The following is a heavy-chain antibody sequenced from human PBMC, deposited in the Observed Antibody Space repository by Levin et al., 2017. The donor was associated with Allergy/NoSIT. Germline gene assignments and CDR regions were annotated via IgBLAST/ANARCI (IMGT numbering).Heavy chain of an antibody. CDR1: GFSFSSYR. CDR2: ICTSSSYI. CDR3: ARDYCGSGSYPFPSKIMNDS. V-gene: IGHV3-21*01. D-gene: IGHD3-10*01. J-gene: IGHJ3*02. Sequence: ETLSLTCAASGFSFSSYRMNWVRQAPGKGLEWVSSICTSSSYIYYADSVKGRFTISRDNAKNSLYLQMNSLRAEDTAVYYCARDYCGSGSYPFPSKIMNDSWGQGTMVTVSS.